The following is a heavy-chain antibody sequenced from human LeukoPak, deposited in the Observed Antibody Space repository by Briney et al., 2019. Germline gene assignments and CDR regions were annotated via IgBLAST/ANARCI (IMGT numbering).Heavy chain of an antibody. J-gene: IGHJ5*02. D-gene: IGHD3-10*01. CDR1: GFTFSDYY. Sequence: PGGSLRLSCAASGFTFSDYYMSWIRQAPGKGLEWVSYISSSGSTIYYADSVKGRFTISRDNAKNSLYLQMNSLRTEDTALYYCARASRVRSLAYNWFDPWGQGTLVTVSS. V-gene: IGHV3-11*04. CDR2: ISSSGSTI. CDR3: ARASRVRSLAYNWFDP.